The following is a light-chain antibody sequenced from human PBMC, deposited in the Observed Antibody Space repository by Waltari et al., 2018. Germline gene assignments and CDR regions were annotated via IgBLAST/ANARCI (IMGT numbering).Light chain of an antibody. J-gene: IGKJ4*01. CDR3: QQYGYSPLT. V-gene: IGKV3-20*01. CDR1: ESVSSGY. CDR2: CAS. Sequence: EIVLTKSPGTLSLSPGERATLSCRARESVSSGYVAWYQQKPGQAPMLLIYCASSRATGIPDMFSGSVSGTDFTLTITRLEPEDFAMYYCQQYGYSPLTFGGGTKVEI.